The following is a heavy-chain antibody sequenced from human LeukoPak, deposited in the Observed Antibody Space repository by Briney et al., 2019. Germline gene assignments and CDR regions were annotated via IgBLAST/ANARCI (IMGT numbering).Heavy chain of an antibody. CDR1: GFTFSNYW. CDR3: ARGVDSSGEDY. V-gene: IGHV3-74*01. D-gene: IGHD3-22*01. CDR2: VNRDGGST. J-gene: IGHJ4*02. Sequence: TGGSLRLSCAASGFTFSNYWMHWVRQAPGKGLVWVSRVNRDGGSTGYADSVKGRFAISRDNAKNTLYLQMSGLRAEDTAVYYCARGVDSSGEDYWGQGTLVTVSS.